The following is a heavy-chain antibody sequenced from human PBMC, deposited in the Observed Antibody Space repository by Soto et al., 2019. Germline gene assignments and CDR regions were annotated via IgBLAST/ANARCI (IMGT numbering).Heavy chain of an antibody. CDR3: ARGSPPTFDY. V-gene: IGHV1-3*01. CDR1: GYTFSNYA. CDR2: INAGNGNT. D-gene: IGHD1-26*01. Sequence: ASVKVSCKAPGYTFSNYAIHWVRQAPGQRLEWMGWINAGNGNTKSSQKFQGRVTITRDTSASTAYMELSSLRSEDTDVYYCARGSPPTFDYWGQGTLVNVSS. J-gene: IGHJ4*02.